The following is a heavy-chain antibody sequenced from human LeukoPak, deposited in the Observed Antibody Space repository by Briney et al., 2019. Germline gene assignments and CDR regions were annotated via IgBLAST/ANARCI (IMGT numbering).Heavy chain of an antibody. J-gene: IGHJ5*02. Sequence: ASVKVSCKASGYTLTNYDITWVRQAPGQGLEWMGWIRTYNGDTNYAQKFQGRVTITADESTSTAYMELSSLRSEDTAVYYCARGGISPRNWFDPWGQGTLVTVSS. CDR3: ARGGISPRNWFDP. D-gene: IGHD3-3*02. V-gene: IGHV1-18*01. CDR1: GYTLTNYD. CDR2: IRTYNGDT.